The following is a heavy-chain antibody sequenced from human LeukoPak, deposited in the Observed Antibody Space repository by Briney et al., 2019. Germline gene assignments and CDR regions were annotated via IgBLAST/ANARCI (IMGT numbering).Heavy chain of an antibody. V-gene: IGHV4-61*02. CDR3: ASDRGVYTNDWFDP. CDR2: IYTSGST. D-gene: IGHD3-10*01. Sequence: TLSLTCTVSGGSISSGSNYWNWIWQPAGKGLEWIGRIYTSGSTNYNPSLKNRVTISLDTSKNQFSLKLSSVTAADTAIYYCASDRGVYTNDWFDPWGQGILVTVSS. CDR1: GGSISSGSNY. J-gene: IGHJ5*02.